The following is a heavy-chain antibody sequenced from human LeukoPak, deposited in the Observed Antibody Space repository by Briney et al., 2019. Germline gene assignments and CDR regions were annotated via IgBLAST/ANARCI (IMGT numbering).Heavy chain of an antibody. J-gene: IGHJ3*02. Sequence: GGSLRLSCAASGFTFSSYSMNWVRQAPGKGLEWVSSISSSSSYIYYADSVKGRFTISRDNAKNSLYLQMNSLRAEDTAVYYCARPYSSGLDAFDIWGQGTTVTVSS. CDR2: ISSSSSYI. CDR1: GFTFSSYS. V-gene: IGHV3-21*01. CDR3: ARPYSSGLDAFDI. D-gene: IGHD6-19*01.